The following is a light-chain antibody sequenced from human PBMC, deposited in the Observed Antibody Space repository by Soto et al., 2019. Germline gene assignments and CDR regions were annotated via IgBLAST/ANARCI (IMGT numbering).Light chain of an antibody. Sequence: QSVLTQPPSVSGTPGQRVTISCSGSSSNIGSNPVNWYQHLPGTAPKLLIYNDNQRPSGVPARFSGSRSGTSGSLAISGLQSEDEADYYCAPWDEGLNGPLFGGGTKLTVL. CDR3: APWDEGLNGPL. V-gene: IGLV1-44*01. CDR2: NDN. J-gene: IGLJ3*02. CDR1: SSNIGSNP.